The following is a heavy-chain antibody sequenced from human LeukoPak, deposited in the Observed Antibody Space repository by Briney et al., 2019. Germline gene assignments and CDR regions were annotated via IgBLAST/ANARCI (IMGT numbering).Heavy chain of an antibody. D-gene: IGHD1-26*01. Sequence: SETLYLTCTVSGGSISSSSYYWGWIRQPPGKGLEWIGSIYYSGSTYYNPSLKSRVTISVDTSKNQFSLKLSSVTAADTAVYYCARGSYFRGLDYWGQGTLVTVSS. J-gene: IGHJ4*02. V-gene: IGHV4-39*07. CDR3: ARGSYFRGLDY. CDR1: GGSISSSSYY. CDR2: IYYSGST.